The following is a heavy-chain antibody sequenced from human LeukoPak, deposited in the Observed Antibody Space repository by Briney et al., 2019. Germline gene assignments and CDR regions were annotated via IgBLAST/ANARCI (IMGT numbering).Heavy chain of an antibody. V-gene: IGHV3-21*01. D-gene: IGHD3-16*02. CDR2: ISSSSSSYI. J-gene: IGHJ4*02. CDR3: ARDHYDYAWGSYRSEGFDY. CDR1: GFTFSSYS. Sequence: GGSLRLSCAASGFTFSSYSMNWVRQAPGKGLEWVSSISSSSSSYIYYADSVKGRFTISRDNAKNSLYLQMNSLRAEDTAVYYCARDHYDYAWGSYRSEGFDYWGQGTLVTVSS.